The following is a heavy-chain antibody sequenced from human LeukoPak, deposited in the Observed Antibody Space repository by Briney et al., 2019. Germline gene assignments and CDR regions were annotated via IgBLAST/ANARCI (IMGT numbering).Heavy chain of an antibody. CDR3: ARDRYYGSGSPFDY. CDR2: ISGGSNTI. J-gene: IGHJ4*02. V-gene: IGHV3-48*02. CDR1: GFTFSSYS. D-gene: IGHD3-10*01. Sequence: GGSLRLSCAASGFTFSSYSMNWVRQAPGKGLEWVSYISGGSNTIYYADSVKGRFTISRDNAKNSLHLQMYSLRDEDTAVYYCARDRYYGSGSPFDYWGQGTLVTVSS.